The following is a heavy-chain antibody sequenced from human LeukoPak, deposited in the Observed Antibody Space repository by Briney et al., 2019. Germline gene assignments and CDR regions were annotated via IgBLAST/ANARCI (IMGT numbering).Heavy chain of an antibody. Sequence: GGSLRLSCAASGFTFSSYAMSWVRQAPGKGLEWVSAISGSGGSTYYADSVKGRFTISRDNSKNTLYLQMNSLRAEDTAVYYCASSTTVTTSGIDYWGQGTLVTVSS. V-gene: IGHV3-23*01. J-gene: IGHJ4*02. CDR2: ISGSGGST. CDR3: ASSTTVTTSGIDY. CDR1: GFTFSSYA. D-gene: IGHD4-17*01.